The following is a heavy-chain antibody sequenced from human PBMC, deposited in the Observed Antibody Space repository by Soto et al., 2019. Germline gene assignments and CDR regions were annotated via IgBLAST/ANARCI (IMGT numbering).Heavy chain of an antibody. CDR3: ARDYGHDCSGGSCYFYF. V-gene: IGHV1-69*01. CDR1: GGTFSSYA. J-gene: IGHJ4*02. Sequence: QVQLVQSGAEVKKPGSSVKFSCKASGGTFSSYAISWVRQAPGQGLEWMGGIIPIFGTANYAQKFQGRVTITADESTSTAHMELSSLRSEDTAVYYCARDYGHDCSGGSCYFYFWGQGTLVTVSS. CDR2: IIPIFGTA. D-gene: IGHD2-15*01.